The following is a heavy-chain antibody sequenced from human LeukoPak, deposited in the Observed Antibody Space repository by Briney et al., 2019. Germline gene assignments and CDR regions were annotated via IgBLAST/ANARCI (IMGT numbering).Heavy chain of an antibody. Sequence: HPGGSLRLSCAASGFTFSSYSMNWVRQAPGKGLEWVSYISSSSSTIYYADSVKGRFTFSRDNAKNSLYLQMNSLRAEDTAVYYCARSYSSSWYSNYYFDYWGQGTLVTVSS. CDR3: ARSYSSSWYSNYYFDY. CDR1: GFTFSSYS. CDR2: ISSSSSTI. D-gene: IGHD6-13*01. J-gene: IGHJ4*02. V-gene: IGHV3-48*04.